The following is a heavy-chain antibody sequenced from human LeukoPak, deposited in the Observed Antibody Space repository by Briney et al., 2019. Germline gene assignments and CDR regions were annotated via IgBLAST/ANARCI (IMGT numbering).Heavy chain of an antibody. D-gene: IGHD3-16*01. J-gene: IGHJ6*02. CDR1: GFTFDDYA. Sequence: GGSLRLSCAASGFTFDDYAMHWVRQVPGEGLEWVSGISWNSGSIDYADSVKGRFVISRDNAKNSLYLQMNSLRGEDTAVYYCARGGGRVSYFYYGMDVWGQGTTVTVSS. V-gene: IGHV3-9*01. CDR3: ARGGGRVSYFYYGMDV. CDR2: ISWNSGSI.